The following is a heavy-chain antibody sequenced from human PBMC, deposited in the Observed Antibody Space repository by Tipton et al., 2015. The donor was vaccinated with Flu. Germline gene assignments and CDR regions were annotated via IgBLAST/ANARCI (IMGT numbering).Heavy chain of an antibody. J-gene: IGHJ5*02. CDR2: IYYSETI. CDR1: DDSITYYY. CDR3: ARDGDYGLIA. D-gene: IGHD4-17*01. Sequence: GLVKPSETLSLTCTVSDDSITYYYWSWIRQPPGKGLEWIGYIYYSETIKYNPSLKSRVIISEDTSKNQFSLRLTSVTAADTAVYYCARDGDYGLIAWGQGSLVTVSS. V-gene: IGHV4-59*01.